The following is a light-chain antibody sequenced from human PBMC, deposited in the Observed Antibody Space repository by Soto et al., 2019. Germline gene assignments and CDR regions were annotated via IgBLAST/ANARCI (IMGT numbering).Light chain of an antibody. Sequence: EFVLGKSPGTLSLYTGERATLSCRASQSVSSSLAWYQQKPGQAPRLLIYDASNRATGIPARFSGSGSGTDFTLTISSLEPEDFAIYYCQQRGRWPWTFCHGTKVDIK. CDR2: DAS. CDR3: QQRGRWPWT. CDR1: QSVSSS. V-gene: IGKV3-11*01. J-gene: IGKJ1*01.